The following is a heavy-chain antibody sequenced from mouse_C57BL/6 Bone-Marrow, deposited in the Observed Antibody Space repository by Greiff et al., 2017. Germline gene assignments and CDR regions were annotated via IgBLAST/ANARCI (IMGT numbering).Heavy chain of an antibody. D-gene: IGHD1-1*01. CDR1: GYTFTSYW. V-gene: IGHV1-50*01. Sequence: QVQLQQSGAELVKPGASVKLSCKASGYTFTSYWMQWVKQRPGQGLEWIGEIDPSDSYTNYTQKFKGKATVTVDTSSSTAYMQLSSLTSEDSAVYYCAREDTTDAYWGQGTLVTVSA. J-gene: IGHJ3*01. CDR2: IDPSDSYT. CDR3: AREDTTDAY.